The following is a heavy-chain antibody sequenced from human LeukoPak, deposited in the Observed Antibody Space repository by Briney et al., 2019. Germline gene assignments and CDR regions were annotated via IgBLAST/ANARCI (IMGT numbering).Heavy chain of an antibody. Sequence: PGGSLRLSCAASGFTFSSYAMSWVRQAPGKGLEWASAISGSGGSTYYADSVKGRFTISRGNSKNTLYLQMNSLRAEDTAVYYCAKSMDILTGYLWSFDYWGQGTLVTVSS. CDR3: AKSMDILTGYLWSFDY. D-gene: IGHD3-9*01. CDR2: ISGSGGST. V-gene: IGHV3-23*01. J-gene: IGHJ4*02. CDR1: GFTFSSYA.